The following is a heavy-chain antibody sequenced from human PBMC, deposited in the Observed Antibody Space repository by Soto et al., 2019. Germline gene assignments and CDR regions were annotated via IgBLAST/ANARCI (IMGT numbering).Heavy chain of an antibody. J-gene: IGHJ3*02. CDR1: GGSISSYY. D-gene: IGHD3-16*01. CDR2: IYYSGST. CDR3: ARHDDSGHLIGGFDI. Sequence: SETLSLTCTVSGGSISSYYWSWIRQPPGKGLEWIGYIYYSGSTNYNPSLKSRVTISVDTSKNQFSLKLSSVTAADTAVYYCARHDDSGHLIGGFDIWGQGTVVTVSS. V-gene: IGHV4-59*08.